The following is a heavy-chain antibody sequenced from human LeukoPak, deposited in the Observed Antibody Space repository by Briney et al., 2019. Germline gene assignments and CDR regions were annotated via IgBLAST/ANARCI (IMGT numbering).Heavy chain of an antibody. CDR2: ISGSGDRT. CDR3: AKGGSGYYYNNGMDV. D-gene: IGHD3-22*01. Sequence: AGGALRPSRAAPGFIFCCYAMGWGRQGPGEGVGWGSDISGSGDRTNHADSVKGRFTISRDNSKNTLYLQMNSLRAEDTAVYYCAKGGSGYYYNNGMDVWGQGTTVTVSS. V-gene: IGHV3-23*01. CDR1: GFIFCCYA. J-gene: IGHJ6*02.